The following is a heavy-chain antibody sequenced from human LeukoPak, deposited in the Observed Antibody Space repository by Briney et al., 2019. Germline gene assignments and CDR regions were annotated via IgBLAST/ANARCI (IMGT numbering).Heavy chain of an antibody. Sequence: GASVKVSCKASGYTFTGYYMHWVRQAPGQGLEWMGWINPNSGGTNYAQKFQGRVTMTKDTSISTAYMELSRPRSDDTAVYYCARSGRRCSGGSCYYWENYWGQGTLVTVSS. CDR1: GYTFTGYY. V-gene: IGHV1-2*02. CDR2: INPNSGGT. J-gene: IGHJ4*02. D-gene: IGHD2-15*01. CDR3: ARSGRRCSGGSCYYWENY.